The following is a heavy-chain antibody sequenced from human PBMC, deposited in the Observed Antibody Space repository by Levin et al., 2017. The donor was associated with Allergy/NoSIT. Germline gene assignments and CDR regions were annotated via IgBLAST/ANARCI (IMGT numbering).Heavy chain of an antibody. D-gene: IGHD2-15*01. J-gene: IGHJ4*02. CDR3: AREPGVAIDY. Sequence: PGGSLRLSCAASGFPFRSYEMNWVRQAPGKGLEWVSYISSSGSTIYYADSVKGRFTISRDNAKNSLYLQMNSLRAEDTAVYYCAREPGVAIDYWGQGTLVTVSS. CDR1: GFPFRSYE. V-gene: IGHV3-48*03. CDR2: ISSSGSTI.